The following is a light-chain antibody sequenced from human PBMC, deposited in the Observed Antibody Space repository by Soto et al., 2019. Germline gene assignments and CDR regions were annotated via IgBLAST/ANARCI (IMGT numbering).Light chain of an antibody. CDR3: QQYNNWPPWT. CDR1: QNIYSN. Sequence: IVMTQSPATLSVSPGERATFSCRASQNIYSNIAWYQQRPGQAPRLLIYGASTRATGIPARFSGSGSGTEFTLTISSLQSEDFAVYYCQQYNNWPPWTFGQGTKVDIK. J-gene: IGKJ1*01. CDR2: GAS. V-gene: IGKV3-15*01.